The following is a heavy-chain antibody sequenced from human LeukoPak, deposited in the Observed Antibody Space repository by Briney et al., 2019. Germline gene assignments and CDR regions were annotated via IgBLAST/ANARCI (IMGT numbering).Heavy chain of an antibody. J-gene: IGHJ4*02. Sequence: GGSLRLSCTTSGFIFGDYAMTWIRQAPGKGLEWVSYISSSSSYTNYADSVKGRFTISRDNAKNTLYLQMSSLRAEDTAVYYCARTSGLANFDYWGQGTLVTVSS. D-gene: IGHD1-26*01. CDR1: GFIFGDYA. CDR2: ISSSSSYT. V-gene: IGHV3-11*06. CDR3: ARTSGLANFDY.